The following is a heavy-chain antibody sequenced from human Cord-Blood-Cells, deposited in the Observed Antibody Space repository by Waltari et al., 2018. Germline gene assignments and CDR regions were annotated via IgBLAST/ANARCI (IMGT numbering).Heavy chain of an antibody. Sequence: EVQLVQSGAEVKKPGESLKIHCKGSGYSFPSHWIGWVRQMPGIGLDWMGIIYPGDPDTRYSPSFQGQVTISADKSISTAYLQWSSLKASDTAMYYCARLTELRYFDYWGQGTLVTVSS. CDR3: ARLTELRYFDY. J-gene: IGHJ4*02. V-gene: IGHV5-51*01. CDR1: GYSFPSHW. CDR2: IYPGDPDT. D-gene: IGHD1-7*01.